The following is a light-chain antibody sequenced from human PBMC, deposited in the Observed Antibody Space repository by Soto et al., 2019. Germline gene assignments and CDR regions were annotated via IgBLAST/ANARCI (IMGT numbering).Light chain of an antibody. Sequence: DIQMTQSPSSLSASVGDTVTITCRASQSISTYLSWYQQKPGKAPQLLIFAAYTLQSGVPSRFSGSGSGTEFTLTISSLQPEDFAAYHCQQSYDMPWTFGQGTKVEI. CDR3: QQSYDMPWT. J-gene: IGKJ1*01. CDR1: QSISTY. CDR2: AAY. V-gene: IGKV1-39*01.